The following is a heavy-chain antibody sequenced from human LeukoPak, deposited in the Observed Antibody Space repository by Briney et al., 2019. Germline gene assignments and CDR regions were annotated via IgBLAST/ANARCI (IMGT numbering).Heavy chain of an antibody. CDR2: ISGSDGST. CDR3: ASRYCGGGSCYRFDY. D-gene: IGHD2-15*01. Sequence: SGGSLRLSCAASGFTFSNYAMSWVRQAPGKGLEWVSSISGSDGSTDYADSVKGRFTISRDISKNTLYLQMNSLRAEDTAVYYCASRYCGGGSCYRFDYWGQGTLVTVSS. V-gene: IGHV3-23*01. J-gene: IGHJ4*02. CDR1: GFTFSNYA.